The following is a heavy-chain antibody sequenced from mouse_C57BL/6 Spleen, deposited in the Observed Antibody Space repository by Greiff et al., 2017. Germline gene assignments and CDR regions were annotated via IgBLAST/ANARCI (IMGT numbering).Heavy chain of an antibody. CDR2: IHPNSGST. CDR1: GYTFTSYW. V-gene: IGHV1-64*01. Sequence: QVQLQQPGAELVKPGASVKLSCKASGYTFTSYWMHWVKQRPGQGLEWIGMIHPNSGSTNYNEKFKSKATLTVDKSSSTAYMQLSSLTSEDSAVYYCARSGTRDYTAMDYWGQGTSVTVSS. CDR3: ARSGTRDYTAMDY. J-gene: IGHJ4*01. D-gene: IGHD2-12*01.